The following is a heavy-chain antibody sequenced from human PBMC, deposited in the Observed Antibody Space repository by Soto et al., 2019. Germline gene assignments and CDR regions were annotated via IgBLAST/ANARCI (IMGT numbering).Heavy chain of an antibody. V-gene: IGHV3-30-3*01. J-gene: IGHJ4*02. Sequence: GGSLRLSCAASGFTFSSYAMHWVRQAPGKGLEWVAVISYDGSNKYYADSVKGRFTISRDNSKNTRYLQMNRLRAEDTAVYYCARGPVVAVTKHVYYFDYWGQGTLVTVSS. CDR3: ARGPVVAVTKHVYYFDY. D-gene: IGHD4-17*01. CDR1: GFTFSSYA. CDR2: ISYDGSNK.